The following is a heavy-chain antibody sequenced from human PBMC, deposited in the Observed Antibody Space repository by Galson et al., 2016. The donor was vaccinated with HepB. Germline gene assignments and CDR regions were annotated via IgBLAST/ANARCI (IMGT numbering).Heavy chain of an antibody. D-gene: IGHD5-12*01. V-gene: IGHV4-59*01. Sequence: SETLSLTCTVSGCSIRGSYWTWIRQPPGKGLEWIGYMYDSGTTNYNPALKSRVTISIDTSKNQFSLKLSSVTAADTALYFCAGGKRGSRGYDEAIDSWGQGSLVTVSS. CDR1: GCSIRGSY. J-gene: IGHJ4*02. CDR3: AGGKRGSRGYDEAIDS. CDR2: MYDSGTT.